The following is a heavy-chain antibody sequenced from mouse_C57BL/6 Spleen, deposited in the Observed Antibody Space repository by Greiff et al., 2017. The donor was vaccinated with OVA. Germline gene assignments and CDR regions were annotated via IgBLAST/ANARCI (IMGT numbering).Heavy chain of an antibody. V-gene: IGHV8-12*01. CDR1: GFSLSTSGMG. CDR3: ARNDLYYFDY. J-gene: IGHJ2*01. CDR2: IYWDDDK. D-gene: IGHD2-12*01. Sequence: QVTLKVCGPGILQSSQTLSLTCSFSGFSLSTSGMGVSWIRQPSGKGLEWLAHIYWDDDKRYNPSLKSRLTISKDTSRNQVFLKITSVDTADTATYYCARNDLYYFDYWGQGTTLTVSA.